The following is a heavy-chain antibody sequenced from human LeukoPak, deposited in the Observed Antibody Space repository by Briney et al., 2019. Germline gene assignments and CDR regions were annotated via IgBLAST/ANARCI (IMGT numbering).Heavy chain of an antibody. Sequence: ASVKVSCKASGGTFSSYAISWVRQAPGQGLEWMGRIIPILGIANYAQKFQGRVTITADKCTSTAYMELSSLRSEDTAVYYCNTGATVETFDIWGQGTMVTVSS. V-gene: IGHV1-69*04. D-gene: IGHD1-26*01. CDR2: IIPILGIA. CDR1: GGTFSSYA. J-gene: IGHJ3*02. CDR3: NTGATVETFDI.